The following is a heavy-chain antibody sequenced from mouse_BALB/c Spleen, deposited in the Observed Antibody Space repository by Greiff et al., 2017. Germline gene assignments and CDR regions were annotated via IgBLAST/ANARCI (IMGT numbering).Heavy chain of an antibody. V-gene: IGHV1S81*02. Sequence: QVHVKQSGAELVKPGASVKLSCKASGYTFTSYYMYWVKQRPGQGLEWIGEINPSNGGTNFNEKFKSKATLTVDKSSSTAYMQLSSLTSEDSAVYYCTRSDYATGFAYWGQGTLVTVSA. CDR2: INPSNGGT. D-gene: IGHD1-1*01. CDR1: GYTFTSYY. J-gene: IGHJ3*01. CDR3: TRSDYATGFAY.